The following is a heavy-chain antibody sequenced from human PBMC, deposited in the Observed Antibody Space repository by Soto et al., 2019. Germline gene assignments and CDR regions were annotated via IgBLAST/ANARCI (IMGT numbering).Heavy chain of an antibody. V-gene: IGHV1-2*02. CDR3: ASGAGVITGAFDI. D-gene: IGHD3-22*01. Sequence: QVQLVQSGAEVKKPGASVKVSCKASGYTFTGYYMHWVRQAPGQGLEWMGWIKPNSGGTNYAQKFQGRVSITRDTSIRTAYVEVSRLRSDGKAVDYGASGAGVITGAFDIWGQGTIVSVPS. CDR1: GYTFTGYY. CDR2: IKPNSGGT. J-gene: IGHJ3*02.